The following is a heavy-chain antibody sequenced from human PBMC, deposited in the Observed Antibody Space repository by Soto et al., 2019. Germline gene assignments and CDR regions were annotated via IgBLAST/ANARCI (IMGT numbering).Heavy chain of an antibody. J-gene: IGHJ4*02. CDR1: GFTFSDYY. V-gene: IGHV3-11*01. D-gene: IGHD5-12*01. CDR2: ISKSGSTE. CDR3: ARVRGAYAIDY. Sequence: QVQLVESGGGLVKPGGSLRLSCGASGFTFSDYYMSWMRQAPGKGPEWVSYISKSGSTEQYADSVKGRFTISRDNAKKSLYLQMNSLRAEDTAVYYCARVRGAYAIDYWGQGTMVTVSS.